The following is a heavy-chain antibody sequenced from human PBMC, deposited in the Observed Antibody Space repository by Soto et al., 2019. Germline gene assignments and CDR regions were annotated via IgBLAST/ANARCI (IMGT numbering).Heavy chain of an antibody. CDR3: ARSIVVVTALDY. CDR2: INASNGTT. CDR1: RDTLNSNA. V-gene: IGHV1-3*01. J-gene: IGHJ4*02. D-gene: IGHD2-21*02. Sequence: APVKVTFKGSRDTLNSNARRWPRQAPGQGVEWMGGINASNGTTKYAQKFQGRVTITRDTSASTAYMELSSLRSEVTAVYYCARSIVVVTALDYWGQGTPVTVSS.